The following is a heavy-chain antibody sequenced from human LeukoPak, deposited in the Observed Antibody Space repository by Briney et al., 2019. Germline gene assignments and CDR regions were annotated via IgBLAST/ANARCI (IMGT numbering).Heavy chain of an antibody. D-gene: IGHD6-6*01. V-gene: IGHV3-21*01. CDR3: ATYWVAARRYFDY. J-gene: IGHJ4*02. CDR1: GFTFSSYS. CDR2: ISSSSSYI. Sequence: GRSLRLSCAASGFTFSSYSMNWVRQAPGKGLEWVSSISSSSSYIYYADSVKGRFTISRDNAKNSLYLQMNSLRAEDTAVYYCATYWVAARRYFDYWGQGTLVTVSS.